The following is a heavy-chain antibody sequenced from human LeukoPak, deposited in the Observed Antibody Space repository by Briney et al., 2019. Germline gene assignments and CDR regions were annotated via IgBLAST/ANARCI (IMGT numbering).Heavy chain of an antibody. J-gene: IGHJ4*02. V-gene: IGHV3-30*02. CDR1: GFTFSSYG. Sequence: LTGGSLRLSCAASGFTFSSYGMHWVRQAPGKGLEWVAFIRYDGSNKYYADSVKGRFTISRDNSKNTLYLQMNSLRAEDTAVYYCAKDMDNGYYGFDYWGQGTLVTVSS. CDR3: AKDMDNGYYGFDY. D-gene: IGHD3-3*01. CDR2: IRYDGSNK.